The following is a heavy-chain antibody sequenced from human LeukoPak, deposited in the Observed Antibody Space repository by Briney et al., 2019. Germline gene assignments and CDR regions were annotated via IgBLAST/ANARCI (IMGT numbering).Heavy chain of an antibody. V-gene: IGHV3-30*02. D-gene: IGHD2-2*01. CDR2: IRYDGSDP. CDR1: GFVFSDYG. J-gene: IGHJ5*02. CDR3: AQDRFCSSDSCSFGTTWFDP. Sequence: GGSLRLSCATSGFVFSDYGIHWVRQAPGKGLEWVAFIRYDGSDPNYPDSVKGRFTIPRDNSKNMVQLQMNSLRVEDTAGYYCAQDRFCSSDSCSFGTTWFDPWGQGTLVTVSS.